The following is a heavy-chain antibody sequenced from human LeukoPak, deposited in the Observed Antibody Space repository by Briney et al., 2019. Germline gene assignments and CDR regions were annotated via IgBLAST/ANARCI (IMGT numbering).Heavy chain of an antibody. CDR1: GYTFTSYG. D-gene: IGHD6-13*01. J-gene: IGHJ4*02. CDR3: ARDPTIAAAGTGY. V-gene: IGHV1-18*01. CDR2: ISVYNGNT. Sequence: ASVKVSCKDSGYTFTSYGISWVRHVPRQGLEWMGWISVYNGNTNYAQKLQGSVTMTTDTSTSTAYMELRSLRSDDTAVYYCARDPTIAAAGTGYWGQGTLVTVSS.